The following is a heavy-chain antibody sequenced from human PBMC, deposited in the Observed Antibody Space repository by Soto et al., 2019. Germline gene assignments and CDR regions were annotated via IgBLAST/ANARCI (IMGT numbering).Heavy chain of an antibody. V-gene: IGHV4-59*08. CDR3: ARHGEWFGEPPYDAFDI. Sequence: SETLSLTCTVSGGSISSYYWSWIRQTPGKGLEWIGYIYYSGSTNYNPSLKSRVTISVDTSKNQFSLKLSSVTAADTAVYYCARHGEWFGEPPYDAFDIWGQGTMVTVSS. D-gene: IGHD3-10*01. CDR2: IYYSGST. J-gene: IGHJ3*02. CDR1: GGSISSYY.